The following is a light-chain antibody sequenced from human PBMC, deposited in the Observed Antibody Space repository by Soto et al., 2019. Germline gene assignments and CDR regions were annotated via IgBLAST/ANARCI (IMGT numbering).Light chain of an antibody. V-gene: IGLV2-14*01. Sequence: QSVLTQPASVSGSPGQSITISCTGTSNDVGGYNYVSWYQQHPGKAPTLIIYEVRNRPSGVSNRFSGSTSVYTASLTISGLQAEDEADYYCCSYRSSTTWVFGGRTNVTVL. CDR3: CSYRSSTTWV. CDR1: SNDVGGYNY. CDR2: EVR. J-gene: IGLJ3*02.